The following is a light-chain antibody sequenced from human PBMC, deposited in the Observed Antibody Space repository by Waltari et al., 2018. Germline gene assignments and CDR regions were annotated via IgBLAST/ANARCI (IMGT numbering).Light chain of an antibody. Sequence: DIQMTQSPSSLSASVGDRVTITCRASQTISRYLNWYQQKAGIAPKLLIYAVYSLQSGVPSRFSGSGSGTDFTLTISSLQPEDFATYYCQQSYTTPQTFGQGTKLEIK. CDR3: QQSYTTPQT. CDR1: QTISRY. J-gene: IGKJ2*01. CDR2: AVY. V-gene: IGKV1-39*01.